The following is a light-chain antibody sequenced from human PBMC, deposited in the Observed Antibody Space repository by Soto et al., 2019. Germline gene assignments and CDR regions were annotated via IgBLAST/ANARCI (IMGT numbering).Light chain of an antibody. CDR3: ATWDDSLNGPV. V-gene: IGLV1-44*01. CDR2: NSN. J-gene: IGLJ2*01. Sequence: QSVLTQPPSTSGTPGQGVTISCSGSSSNIGTNSVNWYQQLPGTAPKLLIYNSNQRPSGVPDRFSGSKSGTSASLAISGLQSEDEADYYCATWDDSLNGPVFGGGTKVTVL. CDR1: SSNIGTNS.